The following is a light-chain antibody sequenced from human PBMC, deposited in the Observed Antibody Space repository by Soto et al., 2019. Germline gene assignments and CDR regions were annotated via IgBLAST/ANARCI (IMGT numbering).Light chain of an antibody. J-gene: IGLJ2*01. CDR1: SSHIGSNY. Sequence: QSVLTQPPSASGTPGQRVTLSCSGSSSHIGSNYVYWYQQLPGTAPKLLIYRNNQRPSGVPDRFSGSKSGTSASLAISGLRSEDEADYYCAAWDDSLSGVVFGGGTKVTVL. CDR3: AAWDDSLSGVV. CDR2: RNN. V-gene: IGLV1-47*01.